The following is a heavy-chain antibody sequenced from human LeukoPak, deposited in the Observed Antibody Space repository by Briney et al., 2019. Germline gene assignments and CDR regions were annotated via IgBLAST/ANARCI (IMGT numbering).Heavy chain of an antibody. CDR1: AFSDKSNY. CDR2: ISYDGSNK. Sequence: AGGSLRLSCVASAFSDKSNYMSWVRQAPGKGLEWVAVISYDGSNKYYADSVKGRFTISRDNSKNTLYLQMNSLRAEDTAVYYCAKDSGIAVAGPADFDYWGQGTLVTVSS. D-gene: IGHD6-19*01. J-gene: IGHJ4*02. V-gene: IGHV3-30*18. CDR3: AKDSGIAVAGPADFDY.